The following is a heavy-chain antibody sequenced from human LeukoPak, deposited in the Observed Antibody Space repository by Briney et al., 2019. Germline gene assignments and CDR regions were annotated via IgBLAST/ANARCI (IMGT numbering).Heavy chain of an antibody. CDR1: GGSISSYY. V-gene: IGHV4-59*01. Sequence: PSETLSLTCTVSGGSISSYYWSWIRQPPGKGLEWIGYIYYSGSTNYNPSLKSRVTISVDTSKNQFSLKLSSVTAADTAVYYCARVRDDYGHYDAIDIWGQGTMVTVSS. CDR2: IYYSGST. J-gene: IGHJ3*02. CDR3: ARVRDDYGHYDAIDI. D-gene: IGHD4-17*01.